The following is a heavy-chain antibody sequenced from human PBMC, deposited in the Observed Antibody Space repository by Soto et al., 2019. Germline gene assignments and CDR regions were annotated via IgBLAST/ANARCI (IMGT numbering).Heavy chain of an antibody. CDR2: INPSGGST. Sequence: GASVKVSCKASGYTFTSYYMHWVRQAPGQGLEWMGIINPSGGSTSYAQKFQGRVTMTRDTSTSTVYMELSSLRSEDTAVYYCARXGVVVVAATRDYYGMDVWGQGTMVTVSS. CDR3: ARXGVVVVAATRDYYGMDV. CDR1: GYTFTSYY. V-gene: IGHV1-46*01. D-gene: IGHD2-15*01. J-gene: IGHJ6*02.